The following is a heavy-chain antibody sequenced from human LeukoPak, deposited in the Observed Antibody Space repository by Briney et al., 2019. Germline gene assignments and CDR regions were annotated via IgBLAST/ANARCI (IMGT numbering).Heavy chain of an antibody. D-gene: IGHD3-3*01. CDR2: IIPIFGTA. CDR3: ARARRNTIFGVVERNPFDP. V-gene: IGHV1-69*13. J-gene: IGHJ5*02. CDR1: GGTFSSYA. Sequence: SVTFSCKASGGTFSSYAISWVRQAPGQGLEWMGGIIPIFGTANYAQKFQGRVTITADESTSTAYMELSSLRSEDTAVYYCARARRNTIFGVVERNPFDPWGQGTLVTVSS.